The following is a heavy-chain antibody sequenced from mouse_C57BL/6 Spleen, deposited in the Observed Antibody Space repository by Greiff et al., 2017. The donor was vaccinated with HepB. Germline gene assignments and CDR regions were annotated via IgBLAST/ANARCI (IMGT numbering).Heavy chain of an antibody. J-gene: IGHJ3*01. V-gene: IGHV1-42*01. CDR3: ARSEGLWWFAY. Sequence: VQLQQSGPELVKPGASVKISCKASGYSFTGYYMNWVKQSPEKSLEWIGEINPSTGGTTYNQKFKAKATLTVDKSSSTAYMQLKSLTSEDSAVYYCARSEGLWWFAYWGQGTLVTVSA. CDR1: GYSFTGYY. CDR2: INPSTGGT. D-gene: IGHD1-1*02.